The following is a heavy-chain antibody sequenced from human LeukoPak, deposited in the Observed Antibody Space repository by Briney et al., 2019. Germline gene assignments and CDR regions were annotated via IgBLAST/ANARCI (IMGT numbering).Heavy chain of an antibody. Sequence: SETLSLTCTVSGGSISSYYWSWIRQPPGKGLEWIGYIYYSGSTNYNPSLKSRVTISVDTSKSQFSLKLSSVTAADTAVYYCARDGSSSWYYFGYWGQGTLVTVSS. CDR3: ARDGSSSWYYFGY. J-gene: IGHJ4*02. CDR2: IYYSGST. V-gene: IGHV4-59*01. D-gene: IGHD6-13*01. CDR1: GGSISSYY.